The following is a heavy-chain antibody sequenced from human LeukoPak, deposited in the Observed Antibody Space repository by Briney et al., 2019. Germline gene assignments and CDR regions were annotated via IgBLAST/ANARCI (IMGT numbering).Heavy chain of an antibody. CDR2: ISYDGSNK. CDR3: ARDQSDTAMVTGAFDI. CDR1: GFTFSSYA. D-gene: IGHD5-18*01. Sequence: GGSLRLSCAASGFTFSSYAMHWVRQAPGKGLEWVAVISYDGSNKYYADSVKGRFTISRDNSKNTLYLQMNSLRAEDTAVYYCARDQSDTAMVTGAFDIWGQGTMVTVSS. J-gene: IGHJ3*02. V-gene: IGHV3-30*04.